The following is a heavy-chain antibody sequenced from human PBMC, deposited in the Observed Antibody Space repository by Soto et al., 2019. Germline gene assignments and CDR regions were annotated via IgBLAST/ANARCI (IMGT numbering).Heavy chain of an antibody. V-gene: IGHV4-4*02. J-gene: IGHJ3*01. CDR3: ARHDHGSYTINGFDV. CDR2: VHPTGST. Sequence: SETLSLTCAVSGGSVNNNNLWGWVRQPPGEGLEWIGEVHPTGSTNYNPSVKSRVTMSMDISKNQVSLSLVSVTAADTAMYYCARHDHGSYTINGFDVWGQGTMVTVSS. CDR1: GGSVNNNNL. D-gene: IGHD1-1*01.